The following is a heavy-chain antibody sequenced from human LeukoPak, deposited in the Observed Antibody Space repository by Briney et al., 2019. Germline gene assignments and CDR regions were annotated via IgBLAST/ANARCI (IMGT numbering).Heavy chain of an antibody. Sequence: GGSLRLSCAASGFTFSSFWMSWVRQAPGKGLEWVAKIIQDGSEKYYVDSVKGRFTISRDNAKNSLYLQMNSLRAEDTAVYYCARDSPGIMIFGVVTPNGGQGTLVTVSS. CDR3: ARDSPGIMIFGVVTPN. CDR1: GFTFSSFW. CDR2: IIQDGSEK. J-gene: IGHJ4*02. V-gene: IGHV3-7*05. D-gene: IGHD3-3*01.